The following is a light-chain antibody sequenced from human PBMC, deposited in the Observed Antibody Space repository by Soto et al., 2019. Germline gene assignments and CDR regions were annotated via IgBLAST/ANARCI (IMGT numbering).Light chain of an antibody. J-gene: IGKJ4*01. CDR2: GAS. V-gene: IGKV3-20*01. CDR1: RSIRSNY. CDR3: QQYASSPCT. Sequence: DIVLTQSPGTLSLPLGERGTLSCRASRSIRSNYVAWYQRKPGQPLRLLIHGASSRATGTPDRFSGSGSGTDFTLTISRLEAEDSAVYYCQQYASSPCTFGGGTKVEI.